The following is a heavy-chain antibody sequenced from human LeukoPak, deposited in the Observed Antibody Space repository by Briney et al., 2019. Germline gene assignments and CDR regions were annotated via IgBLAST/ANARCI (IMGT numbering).Heavy chain of an antibody. V-gene: IGHV4-39*01. CDR1: GVTISTSLYY. J-gene: IGHJ6*03. CDR2: LYYSGRT. CDR3: ARRYCSGADCYGGDSYYYMDV. D-gene: IGHD2-2*01. Sequence: KSSETLSLTCSVSGVTISTSLYYWGWIRQPPGKGLEWIGSLYYSGRTYYNPSLKSRVTISIDTSKNQFSLRLTSVTAADTAVYYCARRYCSGADCYGGDSYYYMDVWGKGTTVTISS.